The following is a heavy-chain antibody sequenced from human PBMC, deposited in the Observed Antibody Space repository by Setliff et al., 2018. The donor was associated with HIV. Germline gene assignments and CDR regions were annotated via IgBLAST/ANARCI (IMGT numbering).Heavy chain of an antibody. D-gene: IGHD2-8*02. V-gene: IGHV1-2*06. Sequence: ASVKVSCKASGYTFTAYYIHWVRQAPGHELQLMGRIEPSSGGTNYIQKFQGRVTITRDTSIYTVYMELTGLTSDDTAVYYCARQDHFSVNTGSLYAFDVWGQGTMVTVSS. CDR3: ARQDHFSVNTGSLYAFDV. CDR1: GYTFTAYY. CDR2: IEPSSGGT. J-gene: IGHJ3*01.